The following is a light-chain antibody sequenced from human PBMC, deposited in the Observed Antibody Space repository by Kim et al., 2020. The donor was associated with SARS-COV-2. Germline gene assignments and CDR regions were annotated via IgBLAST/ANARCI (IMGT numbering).Light chain of an antibody. V-gene: IGKV3-15*01. Sequence: EIVMTQSPATLSVSPGERATLSCRASQRVSSNLAWYQQKPGQAPRLLIYGASTRATGIPARFSGSGSGTEFTLTISSLQSEDFAVYYCQQYNNWPPHTFGQGTKLEI. J-gene: IGKJ2*01. CDR2: GAS. CDR3: QQYNNWPPHT. CDR1: QRVSSN.